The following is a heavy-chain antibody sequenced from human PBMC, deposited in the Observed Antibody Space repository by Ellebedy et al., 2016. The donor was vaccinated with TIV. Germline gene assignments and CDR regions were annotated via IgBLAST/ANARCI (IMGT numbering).Heavy chain of an antibody. CDR2: ISYDESNK. V-gene: IGHV3-30*18. CDR3: AKEWGSGYDRFFDY. CDR1: GFTFRTYG. J-gene: IGHJ4*02. D-gene: IGHD5-12*01. Sequence: GESLKISXAASGFTFRTYGMHWVRQAPGKGLEWVAVISYDESNKYYADSVKGRFTISRDNSKNTLYLQMNSLRADDTAVYYCAKEWGSGYDRFFDYWGQGTLVTVSS.